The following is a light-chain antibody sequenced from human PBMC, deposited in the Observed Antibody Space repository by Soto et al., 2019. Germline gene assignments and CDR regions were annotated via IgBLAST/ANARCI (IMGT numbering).Light chain of an antibody. J-gene: IGKJ1*01. CDR3: QQYNNWPPGT. Sequence: EIVMTQSPATLSLSPGERATLSCRASQSVSSNLAWYQQKPGQAPRLLIYGASTRATGIPARFSGSGSWTEFTLTISSLQSEDFAVYYCQQYNNWPPGTFGQGTKVDIK. CDR2: GAS. V-gene: IGKV3-15*01. CDR1: QSVSSN.